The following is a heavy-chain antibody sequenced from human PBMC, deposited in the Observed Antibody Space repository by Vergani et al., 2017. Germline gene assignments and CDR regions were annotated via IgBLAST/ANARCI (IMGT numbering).Heavy chain of an antibody. Sequence: QVQLVQSGAEVKKPGASVKVSCKASGGTFSSYAISWVRQAPGQGLEWMGRIIPILGTANYAQKFQGRVTITADESTSTAYMELSSLRSEDAAVYYCARGVAGLYQLLYQFDYWGQGTLVTVSS. CDR3: ARGVAGLYQLLYQFDY. V-gene: IGHV1-69*11. D-gene: IGHD2-2*02. CDR2: IIPILGTA. J-gene: IGHJ4*02. CDR1: GGTFSSYA.